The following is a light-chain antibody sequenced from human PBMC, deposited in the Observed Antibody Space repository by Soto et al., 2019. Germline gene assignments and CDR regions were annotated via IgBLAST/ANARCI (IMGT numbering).Light chain of an antibody. CDR1: QSISSW. Sequence: DIQMTQSPSTLSASVGDRVTITCRASQSISSWLAWYQQNPGKAPKLLIYKASSLESGVPSRFSGSGSGTEFTLTISSLQPDDFATYYCQQYTSYPITFGQGTRLEIK. CDR2: KAS. J-gene: IGKJ5*01. CDR3: QQYTSYPIT. V-gene: IGKV1-5*03.